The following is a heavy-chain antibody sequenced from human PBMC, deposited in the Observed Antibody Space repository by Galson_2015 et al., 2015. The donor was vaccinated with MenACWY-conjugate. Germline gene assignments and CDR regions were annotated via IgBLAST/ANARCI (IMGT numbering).Heavy chain of an antibody. D-gene: IGHD1-1*01. CDR3: ARPMLNVGDAFDI. Sequence: GWVRQMPGKGLEWMGIIYPGDSDTRCSPSFQGQVTISADKSISTAYLQWSSLKASDTAMYYCARPMLNVGDAFDIWGQGTMVTVSS. CDR2: IYPGDSDT. J-gene: IGHJ3*02. V-gene: IGHV5-51*01.